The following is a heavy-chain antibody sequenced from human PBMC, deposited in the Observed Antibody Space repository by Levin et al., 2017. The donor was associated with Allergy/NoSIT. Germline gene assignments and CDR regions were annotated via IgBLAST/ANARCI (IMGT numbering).Heavy chain of an antibody. V-gene: IGHV4-38-2*01. CDR3: ARVELRYFDWSLDY. D-gene: IGHD3-9*01. J-gene: IGHJ4*02. Sequence: TSSETLSLTCAVSGYSISSGYYWGWIRQPPGKGLEWIGSIYHSGSTYYNPSLKSRVTISVDTSKNQFSLKLSSVTAADTAVYYCARVELRYFDWSLDYWGQGTLVTVSS. CDR2: IYHSGST. CDR1: GYSISSGYY.